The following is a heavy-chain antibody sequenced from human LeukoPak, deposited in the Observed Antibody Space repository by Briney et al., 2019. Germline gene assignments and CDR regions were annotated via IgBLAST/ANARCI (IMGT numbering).Heavy chain of an antibody. J-gene: IGHJ4*02. CDR2: ISYEGAYK. Sequence: PGRSLRLSCVDRLFSLSVYTAYSVSQAPGKGLEWVATISYEGAYKFYADSVKGRYTISRDNSMNTLYLQMNTLSAEDTAVYYCDTVVYYSTTICYHCLEYWGQGALVTVSS. V-gene: IGHV3-30*19. CDR3: DTVVYYSTTICYHCLEY. CDR1: LFSLSVYT. D-gene: IGHD2-2*01.